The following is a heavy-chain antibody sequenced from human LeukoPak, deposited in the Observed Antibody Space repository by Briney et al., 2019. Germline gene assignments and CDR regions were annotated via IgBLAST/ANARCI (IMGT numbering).Heavy chain of an antibody. V-gene: IGHV3-48*03. D-gene: IGHD5-24*01. CDR2: ISSSGSTI. CDR3: AREVEMATIWAFDI. Sequence: PGGSLRLSCAASGFTFSSYEMNWVREAPGKGLEWVSYISSSGSTIYYADSVKGRFTISRDNAKNSLYLQMNSLRAEDTALYYCAREVEMATIWAFDIWGQGTMVTVSS. J-gene: IGHJ3*02. CDR1: GFTFSSYE.